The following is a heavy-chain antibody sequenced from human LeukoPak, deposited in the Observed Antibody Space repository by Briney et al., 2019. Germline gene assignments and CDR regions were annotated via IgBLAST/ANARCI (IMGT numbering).Heavy chain of an antibody. D-gene: IGHD3-22*01. J-gene: IGHJ4*02. CDR1: GYTFTGYY. Sequence: ASVKVSCKASGYTFTGYYMHWVRQAPGQGLEWMGWINPNSGGTNYAQKFQGRVTMTRDTSISTAYMELSRLRSDDTAVYYCARVRLYYYDSSGYTFDYWGQGTLVTVSS. CDR3: ARVRLYYYDSSGYTFDY. CDR2: INPNSGGT. V-gene: IGHV1-2*02.